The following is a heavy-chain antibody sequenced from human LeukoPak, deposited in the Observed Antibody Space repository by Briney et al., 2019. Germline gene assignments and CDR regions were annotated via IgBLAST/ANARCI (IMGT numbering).Heavy chain of an antibody. CDR1: GGSISSYY. V-gene: IGHV4-59*01. D-gene: IGHD1-26*01. J-gene: IGHJ4*02. CDR2: IYYSGST. Sequence: KSSETLSLTCPVSGGSISSYYWSWIRQPPGKGLEWIGYIYYSGSTNYNPSLKSRVTISVDTSKNQFSLKLSSVTAADTAVYYCARLHSGSTFDYWGQGTLVTVSS. CDR3: ARLHSGSTFDY.